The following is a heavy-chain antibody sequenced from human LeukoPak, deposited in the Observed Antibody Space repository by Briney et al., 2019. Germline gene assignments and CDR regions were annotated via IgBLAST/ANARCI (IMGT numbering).Heavy chain of an antibody. V-gene: IGHV3-66*01. CDR2: IYSGGYT. J-gene: IGHJ4*02. Sequence: GGSLRLSCAASGFTVSHNFMSWVRQAPGKGLEWVSVIYSGGYTNYPDSVKGRFTISRDNSKNTLYLQLNSLRAEDTAVYYCAKSHRGHCSTTTCDDEGDYWGQGTLVTVSS. D-gene: IGHD2-2*01. CDR3: AKSHRGHCSTTTCDDEGDY. CDR1: GFTVSHNF.